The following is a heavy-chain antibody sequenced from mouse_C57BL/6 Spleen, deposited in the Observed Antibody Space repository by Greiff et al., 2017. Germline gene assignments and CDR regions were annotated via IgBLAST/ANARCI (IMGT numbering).Heavy chain of an antibody. CDR1: GYTFTSYW. V-gene: IGHV1-52*01. CDR2: IDPSDSET. Sequence: QVQLQQPGAELVRPGSSVKLFCKASGYTFTSYWKHWVKQRPIQGLEWIGNIDPSDSETHYNQKFKDKATLTVDKSSSTAYMQLSSLTSEDSAVYYCARSPEITTSFDVWGTGTTVTVSS. CDR3: ARSPEITTSFDV. D-gene: IGHD1-1*01. J-gene: IGHJ1*03.